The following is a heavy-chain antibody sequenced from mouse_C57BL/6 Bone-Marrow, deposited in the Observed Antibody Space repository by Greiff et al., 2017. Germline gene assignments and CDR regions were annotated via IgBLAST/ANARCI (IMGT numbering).Heavy chain of an antibody. J-gene: IGHJ2*01. V-gene: IGHV14-4*01. CDR2: IDPEHGAT. Sequence: EVQLQQSGAELVRPGASVKLSCTASGFNIKDDYMHWVKQRPEQGLEWIGWIDPEHGATEYASKFQGKATINAYTTSNTAYLQLSSLTSEDTAVYYSTTLDYGNYDYFDYWGQGTTLTVSS. CDR3: TTLDYGNYDYFDY. CDR1: GFNIKDDY. D-gene: IGHD2-1*01.